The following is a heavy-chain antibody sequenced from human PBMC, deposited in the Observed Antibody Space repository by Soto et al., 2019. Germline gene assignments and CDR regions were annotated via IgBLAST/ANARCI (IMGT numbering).Heavy chain of an antibody. CDR3: ARGHIVVVTALGY. J-gene: IGHJ4*02. D-gene: IGHD2-21*02. CDR1: GFTFSSYA. Sequence: QVQLVESGGGVVQPGRSLRLSCAASGFTFSSYAMHWVRQAPGKGLEWVAVISYDGGNKYYADSVKGRFTISRDNSKNTLYLQMNSLRAEDTAVYYCARGHIVVVTALGYWGQGTLVTVSS. V-gene: IGHV3-30-3*01. CDR2: ISYDGGNK.